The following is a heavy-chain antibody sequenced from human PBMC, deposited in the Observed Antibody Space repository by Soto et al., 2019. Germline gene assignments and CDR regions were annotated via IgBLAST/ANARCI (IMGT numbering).Heavy chain of an antibody. D-gene: IGHD2-15*01. Sequence: GGSLRLSCAASGFTVSSNYMSWVRQAPGKGLEWVSVIYSVGSTYYADSVKGRFTISRHNSKNTLYLQMNSLRAEDTAVYYCAREYGYCSGGSCSNWFDPWGQGTLVTVSS. V-gene: IGHV3-53*04. J-gene: IGHJ5*02. CDR2: IYSVGST. CDR1: GFTVSSNY. CDR3: AREYGYCSGGSCSNWFDP.